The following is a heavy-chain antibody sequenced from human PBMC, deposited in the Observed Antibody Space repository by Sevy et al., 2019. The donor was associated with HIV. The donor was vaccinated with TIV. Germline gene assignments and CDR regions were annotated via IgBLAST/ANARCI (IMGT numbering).Heavy chain of an antibody. Sequence: GGSLRLSCAASGFTFSSYSMNWVRQAPGKGLEWVSYISSSSSTIYYADSVKGRFTISRDNAKNSLYLQMNSLRDEDTAVYYCARVYCGGDCYSSYYYYGMYVWGQGTTVTVSS. CDR2: ISSSSSTI. J-gene: IGHJ6*02. CDR3: ARVYCGGDCYSSYYYYGMYV. CDR1: GFTFSSYS. D-gene: IGHD2-21*02. V-gene: IGHV3-48*02.